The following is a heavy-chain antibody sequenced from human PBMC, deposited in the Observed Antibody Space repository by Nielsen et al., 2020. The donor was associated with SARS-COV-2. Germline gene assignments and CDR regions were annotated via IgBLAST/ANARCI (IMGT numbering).Heavy chain of an antibody. V-gene: IGHV1-2*06. CDR1: GYTFTGYY. D-gene: IGHD3-3*01. J-gene: IGHJ3*02. CDR2: INPNSGGT. Sequence: ASVKVSCKASGYTFTGYYMHWVRQAPGQGLEWMGRINPNSGGTNYAQKFQGRVTMTRDTSISTAYMELSRLRSEDTAVYYCARVPSITIFGVVITDAFDIWGQGTMVTVSS. CDR3: ARVPSITIFGVVITDAFDI.